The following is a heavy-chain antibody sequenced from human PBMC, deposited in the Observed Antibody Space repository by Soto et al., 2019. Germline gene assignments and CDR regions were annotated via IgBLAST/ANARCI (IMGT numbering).Heavy chain of an antibody. Sequence: GGSLRLSCAASRFTFSSYGMHWVRQAPGKGLEWVAVISYDGSNKYYADSVKGRFTISRDNSKNTLYLQMNSLRAEDTAVYYCAKGAYYYDSSGYSHFDYWGQGTLVTVSS. D-gene: IGHD3-22*01. J-gene: IGHJ4*02. V-gene: IGHV3-30*18. CDR1: RFTFSSYG. CDR2: ISYDGSNK. CDR3: AKGAYYYDSSGYSHFDY.